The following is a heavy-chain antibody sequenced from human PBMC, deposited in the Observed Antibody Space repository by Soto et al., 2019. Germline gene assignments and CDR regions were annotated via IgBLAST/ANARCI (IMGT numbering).Heavy chain of an antibody. Sequence: QVQLVQSGAEVKKPGASVKVSCKASGYTFTSYGISWVRQAPGQGLEWMGWISAYNGNTNYAQKLQGRVTMTTDTSTSTAYMELRSLRSDDTAVYYCARAYCSSTGCYTVYYYYYGMDVWGQGTTVTVSS. D-gene: IGHD2-2*02. CDR2: ISAYNGNT. CDR1: GYTFTSYG. CDR3: ARAYCSSTGCYTVYYYYYGMDV. V-gene: IGHV1-18*04. J-gene: IGHJ6*02.